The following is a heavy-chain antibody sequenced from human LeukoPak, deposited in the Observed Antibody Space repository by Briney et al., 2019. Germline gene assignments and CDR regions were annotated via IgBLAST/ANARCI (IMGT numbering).Heavy chain of an antibody. CDR1: GFTFSDYY. CDR2: ISSSGSTI. D-gene: IGHD1-20*01. J-gene: IGHJ3*02. Sequence: GGSLRLSCAASGFTFSDYYMSWIRQAPGKGLEWVSYISSSGSTIYYADSVKGRFTISRHNAKNSLYLQMNSLRAEDTAVYYCARYNWNGDDAFDIWGQGTMVTVSS. V-gene: IGHV3-11*01. CDR3: ARYNWNGDDAFDI.